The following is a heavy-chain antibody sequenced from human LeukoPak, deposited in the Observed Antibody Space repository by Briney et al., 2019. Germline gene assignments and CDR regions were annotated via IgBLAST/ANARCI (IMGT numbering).Heavy chain of an antibody. CDR3: ARGDGAAAGSNFDY. J-gene: IGHJ4*02. Sequence: GGSLRLSCAASGFTFSSYSMNWVRQAPGKGLEWVSSISSSSSYIYYADSVKGRFTISRDNAKNSLYLQMNSLRAEDTAVHYCARGDGAAAGSNFDYWGQGTLVTVSS. CDR1: GFTFSSYS. D-gene: IGHD6-13*01. CDR2: ISSSSSYI. V-gene: IGHV3-21*01.